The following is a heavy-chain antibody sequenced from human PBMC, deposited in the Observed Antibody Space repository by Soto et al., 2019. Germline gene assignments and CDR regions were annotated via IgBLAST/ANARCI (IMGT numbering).Heavy chain of an antibody. CDR3: ARLAPIDY. J-gene: IGHJ4*02. Sequence: QVQLVESGGGLVKPGGSLRLSCAASGFTFSDYYMNWIRQAPGKGLEWVSYISFSGSTIYYADSVKGRSTVSRDNPRDSLYPQVKSLRSEDPAVYYCARLAPIDYWGQGTLVTVSS. CDR1: GFTFSDYY. V-gene: IGHV3-11*01. CDR2: ISFSGSTI. D-gene: IGHD5-12*01.